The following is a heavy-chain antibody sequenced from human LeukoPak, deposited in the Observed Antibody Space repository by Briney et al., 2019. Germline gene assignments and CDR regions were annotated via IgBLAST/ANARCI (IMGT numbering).Heavy chain of an antibody. Sequence: GGSLRLSCAASGFIFSNYVMQWVRQAPGKGLVWVSRINSDGSDKRYADSVKGRFTISRDNAKNTLYLQMSSLRVEDTALYYCVRDKDGYNFGGQGTLVTVSS. CDR2: INSDGSDK. CDR1: GFIFSNYV. D-gene: IGHD5-24*01. V-gene: IGHV3-74*01. J-gene: IGHJ4*02. CDR3: VRDKDGYNF.